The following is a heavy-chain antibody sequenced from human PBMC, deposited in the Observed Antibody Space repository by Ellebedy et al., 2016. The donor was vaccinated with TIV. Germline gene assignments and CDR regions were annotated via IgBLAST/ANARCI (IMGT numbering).Heavy chain of an antibody. CDR3: AKDKVFGDSRWEIDV. D-gene: IGHD4-17*01. J-gene: IGHJ6*02. CDR1: GFTFTTYA. CDR2: IGTGGNT. Sequence: GESLKISCAASGFTFTTYAMHWVRQAPGKGLEWVSGIGTGGNTFYADSVRGRFTISRDTSTNNVFLQMNSLRAEDTAGYYCAKDKVFGDSRWEIDVWGQGTTVTVSS. V-gene: IGHV3-23*01.